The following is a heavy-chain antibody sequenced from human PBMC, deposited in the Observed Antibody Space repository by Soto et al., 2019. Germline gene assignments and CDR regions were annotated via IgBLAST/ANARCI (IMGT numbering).Heavy chain of an antibody. CDR2: TYYKSKWYN. V-gene: IGHV6-1*01. D-gene: IGHD1-1*01. CDR1: GDSVSSNSAA. Sequence: SQTLSLTCAISGDSVSSNSAAWNWIRQSPSRGLEWLGRTYYKSKWYNDYAVSVKSRITINPDTSKNRFSLQLNSVSPEDTAVYYCTREVDDGPNLFAPWGQRTLVPVSS. CDR3: TREVDDGPNLFAP. J-gene: IGHJ5*02.